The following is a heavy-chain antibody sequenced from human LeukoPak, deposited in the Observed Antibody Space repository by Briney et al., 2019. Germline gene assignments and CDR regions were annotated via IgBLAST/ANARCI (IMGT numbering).Heavy chain of an antibody. CDR3: ARVLFYYDSSGYYYLKGSSYYCYGMDV. Sequence: SQTLSLTCTVSGGSISSGGYYWSWIRQPPGKGLEWIGEINHSGSTNYNPSLKSRVTISVDTSKNQFSLKLSSVTAADTAVYYCARVLFYYDSSGYYYLKGSSYYCYGMDVWGQGTTVTVSS. V-gene: IGHV4-30-2*01. CDR1: GGSISSGGYY. D-gene: IGHD3-22*01. J-gene: IGHJ6*02. CDR2: INHSGST.